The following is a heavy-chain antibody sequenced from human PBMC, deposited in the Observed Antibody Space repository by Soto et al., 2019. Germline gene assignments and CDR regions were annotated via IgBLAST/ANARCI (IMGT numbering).Heavy chain of an antibody. CDR1: GFTFSSYT. V-gene: IGHV3-21*01. CDR2: ISAGSRSI. Sequence: EVQLVESRGGLVEPGGTLRLTCAAAGFTFSSYTMNWVRQAPGKGLEWVSSISAGSRSIYYTDSLKGRSTVSRDNSKNSLYLQINSLKADDTAVYHGARSTPGNPFDICGQGTMVTVSS. J-gene: IGHJ3*02. CDR3: ARSTPGNPFDI. D-gene: IGHD3-10*01.